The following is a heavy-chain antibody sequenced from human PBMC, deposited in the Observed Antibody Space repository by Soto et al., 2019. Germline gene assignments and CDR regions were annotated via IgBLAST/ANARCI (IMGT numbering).Heavy chain of an antibody. D-gene: IGHD2-15*01. Sequence: QVQLVQSGAEVKKPGASVKVSCKASGYTFNSYGITWVRQATGQGLEWMGWINSYNGNTNYAQNPQGRVTMTADTSARTAYMELRSLRSDDTAVYYCARGDSADYWGQGTLVTGAS. V-gene: IGHV1-18*01. CDR1: GYTFNSYG. CDR2: INSYNGNT. CDR3: ARGDSADY. J-gene: IGHJ4*02.